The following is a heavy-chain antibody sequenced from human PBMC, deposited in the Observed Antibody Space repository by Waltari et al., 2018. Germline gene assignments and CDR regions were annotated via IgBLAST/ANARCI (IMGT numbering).Heavy chain of an antibody. CDR2: IYHSGST. CDR3: AREVGYNWNYVYY. V-gene: IGHV4-38-2*02. J-gene: IGHJ4*02. CDR1: GYSISSGYY. D-gene: IGHD1-20*01. Sequence: QVQLQESGPGLVKPSETLSLTCAVSGYSISSGYYWGWIRQPPGKGLEWIGSIYHSGSTYYNPSVKSRVTISVDTSKNQFSLKLSSVTAADTAVYYCAREVGYNWNYVYYWGQGTLVTVSS.